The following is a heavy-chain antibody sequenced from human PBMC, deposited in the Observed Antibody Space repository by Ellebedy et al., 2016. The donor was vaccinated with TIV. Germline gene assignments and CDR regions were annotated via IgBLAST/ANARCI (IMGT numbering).Heavy chain of an antibody. D-gene: IGHD4-17*01. CDR3: ATDGSYGDYLSPTHAFVM. CDR2: INQDGSEK. V-gene: IGHV3-7*01. CDR1: RFTFSSYW. J-gene: IGHJ3*02. Sequence: GGSLRLSCAASRFTFSSYWMSWVRQAPGKGLEWVANINQDGSEKYYVDSVWGRFTISSDNAKNSLYLQINSLRAEDTAVYYCATDGSYGDYLSPTHAFVMWGQGTMVTVSS.